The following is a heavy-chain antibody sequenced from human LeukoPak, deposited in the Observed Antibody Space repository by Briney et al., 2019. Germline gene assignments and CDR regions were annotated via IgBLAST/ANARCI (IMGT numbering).Heavy chain of an antibody. CDR1: GFTFSSYS. V-gene: IGHV3-48*01. CDR2: ISSSSSTI. CDR3: ARRGGYGMNY. D-gene: IGHD6-25*01. Sequence: AGGSLRLSCAASGFTFSSYSMNWVRQAPGKGLEWVSYISSSSSTIYYADSVKGRFTISRDNAKNSLYLQMNSLRAEDTAVYYCARRGGYGMNYWGQGTLVTVSS. J-gene: IGHJ4*02.